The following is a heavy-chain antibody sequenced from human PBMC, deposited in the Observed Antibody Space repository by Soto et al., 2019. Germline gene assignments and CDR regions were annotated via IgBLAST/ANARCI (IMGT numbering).Heavy chain of an antibody. V-gene: IGHV5-51*01. J-gene: IGHJ4*02. CDR1: GYRFTSYW. Sequence: GESLKISCKGSGYRFTSYWIGWLRQMPGKGLEWMGIIYPGDSDTRYSPSFQGQVTISADKSISTAYLQWSSLKASDTAMYYCARTLYGSGSYYDYWGQGTLVTVSS. CDR3: ARTLYGSGSYYDY. D-gene: IGHD3-10*01. CDR2: IYPGDSDT.